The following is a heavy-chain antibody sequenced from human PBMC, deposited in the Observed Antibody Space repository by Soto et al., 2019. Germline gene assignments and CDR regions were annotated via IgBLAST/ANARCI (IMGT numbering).Heavy chain of an antibody. CDR3: ARGYCSGGTCYTPLFEN. CDR1: GFNFNEYD. Sequence: PGGSLILSCSASGFNFNEYDMNWVRQAPGQGLEWVSSISSGNTFIHYADAVKGRFTISRDNAKNSLNLQMNSLRAXDTAVYYCARGYCSGGTCYTPLFENWGQGTLVTVSS. J-gene: IGHJ4*02. V-gene: IGHV3-21*01. CDR2: ISSGNTFI. D-gene: IGHD2-15*01.